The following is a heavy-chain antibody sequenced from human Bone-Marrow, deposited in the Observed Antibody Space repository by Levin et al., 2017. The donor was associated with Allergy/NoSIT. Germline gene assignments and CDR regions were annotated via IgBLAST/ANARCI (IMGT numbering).Heavy chain of an antibody. V-gene: IGHV3-30-3*01. CDR3: APTYYYHTTGYPHDAFET. J-gene: IGHJ3*02. CDR1: GLKFYDYA. D-gene: IGHD1-1*01. CDR2: KSSDGTNE. Sequence: GGSLRLSCATSGLKFYDYAMHWVRQAPGKGLEWVAVKSSDGTNEYYADSVRGRFTVSRDNSKNTAYLQMNSLRVEDTAIYYCAPTYYYHTTGYPHDAFETWGQGTMVTVSS.